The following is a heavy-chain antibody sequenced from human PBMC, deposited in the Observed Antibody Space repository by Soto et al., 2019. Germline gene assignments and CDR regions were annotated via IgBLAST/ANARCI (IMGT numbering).Heavy chain of an antibody. CDR2: VFSSGST. V-gene: IGHV4-59*08. CDR3: ARRGKKSFYYYMDV. Sequence: SETLSLTCTVSGGSISSYYWTWVRQSPGKGLEWIGYVFSSGSTNYSPSLESRVTISLDTSKNQFSLKVISVTAADTAVYYCARRGKKSFYYYMDVWGKGTTVTVSS. CDR1: GGSISSYY. J-gene: IGHJ6*03.